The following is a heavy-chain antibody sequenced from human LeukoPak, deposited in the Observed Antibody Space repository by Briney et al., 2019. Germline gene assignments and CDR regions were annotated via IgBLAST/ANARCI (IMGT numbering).Heavy chain of an antibody. CDR2: VYHSGST. J-gene: IGHJ3*02. Sequence: SETLSLTCAVSGGSISSSCWWSWVRQPPEKGLEWIGEVYHSGSTNYSPSLKSRVTLSVDKSKNQFSLRLSSVTAADTAVYYCAGAYCGGDCYSGRTFDIWGQGTMVTVSS. CDR1: GGSISSSCW. CDR3: AGAYCGGDCYSGRTFDI. V-gene: IGHV4-4*02. D-gene: IGHD2-21*02.